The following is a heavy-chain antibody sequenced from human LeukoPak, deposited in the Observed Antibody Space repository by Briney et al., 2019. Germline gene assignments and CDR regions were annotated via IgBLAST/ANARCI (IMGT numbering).Heavy chain of an antibody. V-gene: IGHV1-46*01. Sequence: ASVKVSCKASGYTFSSYYMHWVRQAPGQGLEWMGIINPSGGSTNYAQKFQGRVTMTRDTSTSTVYMELSSLSSEDTAVYSCARGDYYYDSSGYYSVAFDIWGQGKMVTVSS. CDR3: ARGDYYYDSSGYYSVAFDI. D-gene: IGHD3-22*01. CDR1: GYTFSSYY. J-gene: IGHJ3*02. CDR2: INPSGGST.